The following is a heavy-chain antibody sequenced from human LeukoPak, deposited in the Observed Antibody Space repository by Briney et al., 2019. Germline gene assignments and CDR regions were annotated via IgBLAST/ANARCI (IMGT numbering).Heavy chain of an antibody. J-gene: IGHJ4*02. CDR1: GLTVSRNY. V-gene: IGHV3-66*01. D-gene: IGHD4-17*01. CDR2: IYSGGNT. Sequence: GGSLRLSCAASGLTVSRNYMSWVRQAPGKGLEWVSVIYSGGNTYYADSVKGRFTISRENSKNTLYLQMNGLRAEDTAVYYCAGVSGDYTYYFDYWGQGTLVTVSS. CDR3: AGVSGDYTYYFDY.